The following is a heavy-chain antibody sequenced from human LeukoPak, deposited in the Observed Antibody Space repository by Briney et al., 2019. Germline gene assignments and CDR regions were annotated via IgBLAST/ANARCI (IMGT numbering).Heavy chain of an antibody. CDR1: GFTFSTYD. CDR3: AKFRGHSYGPIGY. J-gene: IGHJ4*02. D-gene: IGHD5-18*01. CDR2: ISGSGGST. Sequence: PGGSLRLSCAASGFTFSTYDMSWVRQAPGKGLEWVSAISGSGGSTFYADSVKGRFTISRDNSKNTLYLQMNSLRAEDTAVYYCAKFRGHSYGPIGYWGQGTLVTVSS. V-gene: IGHV3-23*01.